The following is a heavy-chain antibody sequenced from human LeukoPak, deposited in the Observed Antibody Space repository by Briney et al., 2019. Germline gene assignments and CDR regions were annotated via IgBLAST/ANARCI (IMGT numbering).Heavy chain of an antibody. Sequence: GGSLRLSCAGSGFTFSNYAMSWVRLTPGKGLEWVSTIGGSGGNTFFADSVKGRFTISRDNSKNTLYLQINSLTAADTAVYYCARTTMVRGTYYMDVWGKGTTVTVSS. CDR1: GFTFSNYA. CDR3: ARTTMVRGTYYMDV. J-gene: IGHJ6*03. CDR2: IGGSGGNT. D-gene: IGHD3-10*01. V-gene: IGHV3-23*01.